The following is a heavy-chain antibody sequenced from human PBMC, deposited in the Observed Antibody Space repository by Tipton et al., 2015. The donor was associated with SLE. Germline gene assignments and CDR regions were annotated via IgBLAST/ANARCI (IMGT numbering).Heavy chain of an antibody. D-gene: IGHD2-2*01. V-gene: IGHV4-34*01. CDR3: ARGDCSSTSCLDY. J-gene: IGHJ4*02. CDR2: INHSGST. CDR1: GGSFSGYY. Sequence: TLSLTCAVYGGSFSGYYWSWIRQPPGKGLEWIGEINHSGSTNYNPSLKSRVTISVDTSKNQFSLKLSSVTAADTAVYYCARGDCSSTSCLDYWGQETLVTVSS.